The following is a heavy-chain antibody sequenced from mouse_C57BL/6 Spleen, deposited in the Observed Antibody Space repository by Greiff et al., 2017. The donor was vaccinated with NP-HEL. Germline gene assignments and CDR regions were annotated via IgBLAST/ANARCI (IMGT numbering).Heavy chain of an antibody. V-gene: IGHV5-6*01. CDR3: ARHEVGGWYFDV. D-gene: IGHD1-1*02. CDR2: ISSGGSYT. CDR1: GFTFSSYG. Sequence: EVQLVESGGDLVKPGGSLKLSCAASGFTFSSYGMSWVRQTPDKRLEWVATISSGGSYTYYPDSVKGRFTISRDNAKNTLYLQMSSLKSEDTAMYYCARHEVGGWYFDVWGTGTTVTVSS. J-gene: IGHJ1*03.